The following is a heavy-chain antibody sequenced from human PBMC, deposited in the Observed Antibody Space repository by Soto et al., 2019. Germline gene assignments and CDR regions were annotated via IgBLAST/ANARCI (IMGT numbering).Heavy chain of an antibody. CDR2: MYNNART. Sequence: QVQLLESGPGLVKPSETLSLTCTVSGASVSSDTHYWTWIRQSPGKGLEWIGYMYNNARTNYNPSLKSRVIISGDTSKNQFSLKLSSVTAADTAVYYCARGPLFDYWGQGTLVTVSS. J-gene: IGHJ4*02. CDR1: GASVSSDTHY. CDR3: ARGPLFDY. V-gene: IGHV4-61*01.